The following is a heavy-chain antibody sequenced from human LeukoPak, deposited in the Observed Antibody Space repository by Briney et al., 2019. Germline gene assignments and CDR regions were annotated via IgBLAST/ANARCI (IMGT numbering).Heavy chain of an antibody. CDR1: GGSISSYY. CDR2: IYYSGST. CDR3: ARVSDYVWGSYRYQDDYGWDV. Sequence: PSETLSLTCTVSGGSISSYYWSWIRQPPGQGLEWIGYIYYSGSTNYNPSLKSRVTISVDTSKNQFSLKLSSVTAADTAVYYCARVSDYVWGSYRYQDDYGWDVWGQGTTVTVSS. V-gene: IGHV4-59*01. D-gene: IGHD3-16*02. J-gene: IGHJ6*02.